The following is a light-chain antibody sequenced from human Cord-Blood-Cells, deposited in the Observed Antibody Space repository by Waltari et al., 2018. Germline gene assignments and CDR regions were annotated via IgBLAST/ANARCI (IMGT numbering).Light chain of an antibody. CDR2: AAS. Sequence: DIQMTQSPSSLSASVGDRVTITCRASQSISSYLNWYQQKPGKAPKLLIYAASSLQSGVPSRFRGSGSETDFTLTISSLQPEDFATYYCQQSYSTLTFGGGTKVEIK. CDR1: QSISSY. J-gene: IGKJ4*01. V-gene: IGKV1-39*01. CDR3: QQSYSTLT.